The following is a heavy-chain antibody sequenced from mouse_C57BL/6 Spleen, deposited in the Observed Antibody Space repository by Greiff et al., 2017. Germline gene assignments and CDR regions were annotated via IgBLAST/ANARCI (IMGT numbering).Heavy chain of an antibody. V-gene: IGHV1-15*01. J-gene: IGHJ4*01. CDR3: TRGRLGRGPLLGRDYAMDY. Sequence: QVHVKQSGAELVRPGASVTLSCKASGYTFTDYEMHWVKQTPVHGLEWIGAIDPETGGTAYNQKFKGKAILTADKSSSTAYMELRSLTSEDSAVYYCTRGRLGRGPLLGRDYAMDYWGQGTSVTVSS. CDR2: IDPETGGT. CDR1: GYTFTDYE. D-gene: IGHD4-1*01.